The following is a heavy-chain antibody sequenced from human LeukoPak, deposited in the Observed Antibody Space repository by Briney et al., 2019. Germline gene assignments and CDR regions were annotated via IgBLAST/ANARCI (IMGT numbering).Heavy chain of an antibody. CDR1: GFTLSDYY. J-gene: IGHJ4*02. Sequence: GGSLRLSCVASGFTLSDYYMSWIRQAPGKGLEWVSYSSSSGSTIYYADSVKGRFAISRDNAKNSLYLQMNSLRAEGTAVYYCARRRDFIDYWGQGPLVTVSS. CDR3: ARRRDFIDY. V-gene: IGHV3-11*01. CDR2: SSSSGSTI. D-gene: IGHD3/OR15-3a*01.